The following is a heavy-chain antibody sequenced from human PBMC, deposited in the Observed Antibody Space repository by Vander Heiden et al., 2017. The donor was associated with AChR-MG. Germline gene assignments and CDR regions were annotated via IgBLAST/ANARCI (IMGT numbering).Heavy chain of an antibody. J-gene: IGHJ4*02. CDR3: ARPQNYGGYGVGKYYFDY. V-gene: IGHV1-2*02. CDR2: INPNSGAS. Sequence: QVQLIQSGAEVKKPGASVKVSCKAYGYAFFGYYIHWLRQAPGQGLEWMGWINPNSGASSYAQNFQGRVTVTRDTSISTAYMELSRLRSDDTAVYYCARPQNYGGYGVGKYYFDYWGQGTLVTVSS. D-gene: IGHD5-12*01. CDR1: GYAFFGYY.